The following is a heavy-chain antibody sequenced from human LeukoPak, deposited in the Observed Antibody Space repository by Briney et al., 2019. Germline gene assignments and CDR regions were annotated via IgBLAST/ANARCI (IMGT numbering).Heavy chain of an antibody. V-gene: IGHV3-48*03. CDR2: ISSSGSTI. CDR3: ASPGGYDFWSGPFDY. D-gene: IGHD3-3*01. Sequence: PGGSLRLSCAASGFTFSSYEMNWVRQAPGKGLEWVSYISSSGSTIYYADSVKGRFTISRDNAKNSLYLQMNSLRAEDTAVYYCASPGGYDFWSGPFDYWGQGTLVTVSS. J-gene: IGHJ4*02. CDR1: GFTFSSYE.